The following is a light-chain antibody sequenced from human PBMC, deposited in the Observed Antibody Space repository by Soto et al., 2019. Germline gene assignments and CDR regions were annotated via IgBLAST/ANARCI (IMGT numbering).Light chain of an antibody. V-gene: IGLV2-14*01. CDR2: EVS. Sequence: QSALTQPASVSGSPGQSITISCTGTSSDVGGYNYVSWYQHHPGRAPRLMIYEVSHRPSGVSDRFSGSRSGNTASLSISGLQAEDEADYYCSSYTSSSVVFGGGTKLTVL. J-gene: IGLJ2*01. CDR1: SSDVGGYNY. CDR3: SSYTSSSVV.